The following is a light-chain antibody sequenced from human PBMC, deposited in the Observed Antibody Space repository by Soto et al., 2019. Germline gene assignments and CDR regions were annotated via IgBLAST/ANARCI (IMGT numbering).Light chain of an antibody. J-gene: IGLJ3*02. V-gene: IGLV4-60*02. CDR3: ETWDTNTRV. CDR1: SGHSGSI. CDR2: LERSGSY. Sequence: QLVLTQSSSASASLGSSVKLTCTLSSGHSGSIIAWHQQQPGKAPRYWMKLERSGSYNKGSGVPDRFSGSSSGADRYLTISNLQFEDEADYYCETWDTNTRVFGGGTKLTVL.